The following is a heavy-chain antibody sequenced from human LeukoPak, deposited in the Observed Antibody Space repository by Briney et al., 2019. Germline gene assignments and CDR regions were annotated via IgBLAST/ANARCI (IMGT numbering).Heavy chain of an antibody. CDR3: ARLLGESTIYDL. J-gene: IGHJ5*02. V-gene: IGHV3-30*12. CDR1: DSTFSGYG. Sequence: GGSLRLSCATSDSTFSGYGIHWVRQAPGKGLEWVAFIQYDGSNKYYADSVQGRFTISRDNSKSTLYLQMNSLRDEDTAIYYCARLLGESTIYDLWGQGTLVTVSS. CDR2: IQYDGSNK. D-gene: IGHD3-16*01.